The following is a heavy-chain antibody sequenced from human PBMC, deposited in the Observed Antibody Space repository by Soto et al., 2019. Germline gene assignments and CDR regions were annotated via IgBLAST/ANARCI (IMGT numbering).Heavy chain of an antibody. D-gene: IGHD6-19*01. V-gene: IGHV3-23*01. Sequence: EVQLLQSGGGLVQPGGSLRLSCAASGFTFTKFAMSWVRQAPGKGLEWVASISGTGGSRNYAESVKGRFTISRDNSNDTVSLQMNSLRVEDTAVYFCAKDRRIAVSHFDFWGQGTLVTVSS. J-gene: IGHJ4*02. CDR3: AKDRRIAVSHFDF. CDR1: GFTFTKFA. CDR2: ISGTGGSR.